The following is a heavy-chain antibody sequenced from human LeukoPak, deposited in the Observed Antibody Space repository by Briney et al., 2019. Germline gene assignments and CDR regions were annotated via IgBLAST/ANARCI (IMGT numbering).Heavy chain of an antibody. D-gene: IGHD1-1*01. Sequence: GGSLRPSCAASGFTFSSYWMNWARQAPGKGLEWVSAISGSGGSTYYADSVKGRFTISRDNSKNTLYLQMNSLRAEDTAVYYCAKDSTTPFDYWGQGTLVTVSS. CDR2: ISGSGGST. J-gene: IGHJ4*02. V-gene: IGHV3-23*01. CDR3: AKDSTTPFDY. CDR1: GFTFSSYW.